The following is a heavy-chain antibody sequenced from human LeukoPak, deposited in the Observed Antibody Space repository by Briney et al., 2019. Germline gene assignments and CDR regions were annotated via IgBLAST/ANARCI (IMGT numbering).Heavy chain of an antibody. J-gene: IGHJ6*02. CDR3: ARLKSAMRAYYYYYYGMDV. D-gene: IGHD3-3*01. V-gene: IGHV4-34*01. Sequence: SETLSLTCAVYGGSFSGYYWSWIRQPPGKGLEWIGEINHSGSTDYNPSLKSRVTISVDTSKNQFSLKLSSVTAADTAVYYCARLKSAMRAYYYYYYGMDVWGQGTTVTVSS. CDR2: INHSGST. CDR1: GGSFSGYY.